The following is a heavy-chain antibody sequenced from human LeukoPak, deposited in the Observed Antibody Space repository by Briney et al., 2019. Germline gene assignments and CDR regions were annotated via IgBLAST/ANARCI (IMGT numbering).Heavy chain of an antibody. Sequence: SETLSLTCTVSGGSISSYYWSWIRQPPGKGLEWIGYIYYSGSTNYNPSLKSRVTISVDTSKNQFSLKLSSVTAADTAVYYCARDLREFDPWGQGTLVTVSS. V-gene: IGHV4-59*01. J-gene: IGHJ5*02. CDR2: IYYSGST. CDR1: GGSISSYY. CDR3: ARDLREFDP.